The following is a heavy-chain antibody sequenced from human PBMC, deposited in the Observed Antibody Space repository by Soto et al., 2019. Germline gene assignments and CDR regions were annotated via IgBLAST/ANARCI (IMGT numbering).Heavy chain of an antibody. V-gene: IGHV4-30-4*01. Sequence: QVQLQESGPGLVKPSQTLSLTCTVSGGSISSGDYYWSWVRQPPGKGLEWIGYISNGGSTYYKPSLKSRVTIAGDTSKNQFSLKLSSVTAADTAVYYCARRSCGGDCYSRWYFDLWGRGTLVTVSS. CDR2: ISNGGST. CDR3: ARRSCGGDCYSRWYFDL. D-gene: IGHD2-21*02. CDR1: GGSISSGDYY. J-gene: IGHJ2*01.